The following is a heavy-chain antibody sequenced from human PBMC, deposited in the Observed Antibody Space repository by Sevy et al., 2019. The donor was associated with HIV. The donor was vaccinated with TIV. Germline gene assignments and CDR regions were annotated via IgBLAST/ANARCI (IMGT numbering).Heavy chain of an antibody. Sequence: GGSLRLSCTVSGFIFSNFAMHWVRQAPGKGPEWVAVTSYDGSHKYYADSVKGRFTVSRDNSRNILSLEMNSLRRDDTAVYYCARGENDDEFSQYWGQGTLVTVSS. CDR2: TSYDGSHK. D-gene: IGHD1-26*01. J-gene: IGHJ1*01. CDR3: ARGENDDEFSQY. V-gene: IGHV3-30*04. CDR1: GFIFSNFA.